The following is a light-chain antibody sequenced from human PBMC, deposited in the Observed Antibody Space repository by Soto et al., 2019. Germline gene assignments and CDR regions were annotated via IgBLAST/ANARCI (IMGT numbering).Light chain of an antibody. V-gene: IGKV3-20*01. J-gene: IGKJ3*01. Sequence: EIVLTQSPGTLSLSPGERATLACRASQSVSSSYLAWYQQKPGQATRLLIYGASSRATGIPDRVSGSGSGTDFTLTISRLETEDFAVYYCQQYGSSPFTFGPGTKVDIK. CDR1: QSVSSSY. CDR3: QQYGSSPFT. CDR2: GAS.